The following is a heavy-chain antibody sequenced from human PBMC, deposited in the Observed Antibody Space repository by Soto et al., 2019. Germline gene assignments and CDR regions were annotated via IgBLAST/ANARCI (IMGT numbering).Heavy chain of an antibody. CDR2: IYYSGST. CDR1: GGSVSSGSYY. J-gene: IGHJ4*02. CDR3: ARGSGWYGPKFDY. Sequence: PSETLSLTCTVSGGSVSSGSYYWSWIRQPPGKGLEWIGYIYYSGSTNYNPSLKSRVTISVDTSKNQFSLKLSSVTAADTAVYYCARGSGWYGPKFDYWGQGTLVTSPQ. D-gene: IGHD6-19*01. V-gene: IGHV4-61*01.